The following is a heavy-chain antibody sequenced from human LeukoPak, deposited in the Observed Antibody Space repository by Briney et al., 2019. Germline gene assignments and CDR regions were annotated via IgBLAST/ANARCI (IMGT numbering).Heavy chain of an antibody. Sequence: SETLSLTCAVSGGSISSYYWSWLRQPPGKGLEWIGYIHDSGSTNYNPSLNNRVTFSLDTSKNQFFLKLSSVTAADTAVYYCATYIVGAYNWCDPWGQGTLVTVSS. V-gene: IGHV4-59*01. J-gene: IGHJ5*02. CDR2: IHDSGST. CDR1: GGSISSYY. CDR3: ATYIVGAYNWCDP. D-gene: IGHD1-26*01.